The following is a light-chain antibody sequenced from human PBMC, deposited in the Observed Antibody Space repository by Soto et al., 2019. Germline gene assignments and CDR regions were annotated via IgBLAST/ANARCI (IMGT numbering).Light chain of an antibody. Sequence: DVQLTQSPTFLSASVGDRVTITCRASQYISSHLAWYQQIPGKGPKLLIYAASTLQSGVPSRFSGIGSGTDFTLAISSLQPEDFATYHCQQVNGYPHTFGQRTKLEIK. CDR3: QQVNGYPHT. J-gene: IGKJ2*01. CDR1: QYISSH. CDR2: AAS. V-gene: IGKV1-9*01.